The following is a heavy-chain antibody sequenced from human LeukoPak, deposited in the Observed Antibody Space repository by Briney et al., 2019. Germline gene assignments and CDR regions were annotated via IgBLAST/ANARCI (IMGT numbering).Heavy chain of an antibody. V-gene: IGHV1-2*02. J-gene: IGHJ4*02. Sequence: ASVKVSCKASGYTSTGYYIHCVRQAPGQGLGWMRWVKPNNGATNYAQNFQGRVTLTRDTSISTAYMELSGLRSDDTAVYYCARASTPSCSGTTCFLDYWGQGTLVTVSS. CDR2: VKPNNGAT. D-gene: IGHD2-15*01. CDR3: ARASTPSCSGTTCFLDY. CDR1: GYTSTGYY.